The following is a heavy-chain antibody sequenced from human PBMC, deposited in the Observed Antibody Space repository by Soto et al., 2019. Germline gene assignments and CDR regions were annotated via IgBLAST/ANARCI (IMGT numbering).Heavy chain of an antibody. V-gene: IGHV3-30*18. CDR1: GFTFSSYG. CDR2: ISYDGSKK. D-gene: IGHD3-10*01. CDR3: AKGGRMVRGDYFDY. Sequence: QVQLVESGGGVVQPGRSLRLSCAASGFTFSSYGMHWVRQAPGKGLEWVAVISYDGSKKYYADSVKGRFTISRDNSKNTLYLQINSLRAEDTAVYYCAKGGRMVRGDYFDYWGQGTLVTVSS. J-gene: IGHJ4*02.